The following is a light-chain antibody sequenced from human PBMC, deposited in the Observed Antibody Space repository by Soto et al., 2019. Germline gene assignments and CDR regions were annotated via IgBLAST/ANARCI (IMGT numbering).Light chain of an antibody. V-gene: IGLV2-23*01. Sequence: QSALTQPASVSGSPGQSITISCTGTSSDVGSYNLVSWYQQHPGKAPKLMIYEGSKRPSGVSNRFSGSKSGNTASLTISGRQAEDEADYYCCSYAGSSTLLVFGGGTKLTVL. CDR1: SSDVGSYNL. CDR2: EGS. J-gene: IGLJ2*01. CDR3: CSYAGSSTLLV.